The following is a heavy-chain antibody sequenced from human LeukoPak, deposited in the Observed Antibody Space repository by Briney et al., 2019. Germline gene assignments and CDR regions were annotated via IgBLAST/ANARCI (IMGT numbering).Heavy chain of an antibody. CDR2: IYYSGST. Sequence: SETLSLTCTVSGGSISSSAYYWGWIRQPPGKGLEWIGTIYYSGSTYYNPSLKSRVTISVDTSKNQFSLRLTSVTAADTAVYFCATLVSTRYYFDYWGQGTLVTVSS. CDR3: ATLVSTRYYFDY. V-gene: IGHV4-39*01. J-gene: IGHJ4*02. CDR1: GGSISSSAYY. D-gene: IGHD5/OR15-5a*01.